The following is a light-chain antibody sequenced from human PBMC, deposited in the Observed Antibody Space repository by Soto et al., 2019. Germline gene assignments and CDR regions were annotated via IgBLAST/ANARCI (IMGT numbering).Light chain of an antibody. CDR1: SSDVGSYNL. J-gene: IGLJ2*01. Sequence: QSALTQPASVSGSPGQSITISCTGTSSDVGSYNLVSWYQQHPGKAPKLMIYEGSKRPSGVSNRFSGSKYGNTASLTISGLQAEDEADYSCCSYAGSRRVFGGGTKLTVL. CDR2: EGS. CDR3: CSYAGSRRV. V-gene: IGLV2-23*01.